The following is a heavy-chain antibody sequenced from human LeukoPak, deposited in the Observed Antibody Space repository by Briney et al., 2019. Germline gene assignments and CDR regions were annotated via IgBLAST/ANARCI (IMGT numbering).Heavy chain of an antibody. CDR1: GGSFSGYY. Sequence: SETLSLTCAVYGGSFSGYYWSWTRQPPGKGLEWIGEINHSGSTNYNPSLKSRVTISVDTSRNQFSLKLSSVTAADTAVYYCARGVLDDSSGTEYFQHWGQGTLVTVSS. D-gene: IGHD3-22*01. J-gene: IGHJ1*01. CDR3: ARGVLDDSSGTEYFQH. CDR2: INHSGST. V-gene: IGHV4-34*01.